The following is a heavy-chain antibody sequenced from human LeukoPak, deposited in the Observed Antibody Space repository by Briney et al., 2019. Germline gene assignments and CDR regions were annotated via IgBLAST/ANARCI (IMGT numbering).Heavy chain of an antibody. Sequence: SGPTLVKPTQTLTLTCTFSGFSLSTSGVGVGWIRQPPGKAPEWLALIYWDDDERYSPSLKSRLTITKDTSKNQVVLTMTNMDPVDTATYYCAHSPSSGWSFDYWGQGTLVTVSS. V-gene: IGHV2-5*02. CDR1: GFSLSTSGVG. CDR3: AHSPSSGWSFDY. D-gene: IGHD6-19*01. J-gene: IGHJ4*02. CDR2: IYWDDDE.